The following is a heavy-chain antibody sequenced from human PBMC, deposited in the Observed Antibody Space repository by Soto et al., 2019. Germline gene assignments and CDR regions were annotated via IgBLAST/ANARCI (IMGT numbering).Heavy chain of an antibody. D-gene: IGHD2-2*01. Sequence: EVQLVESGGGLVQPGRSLRLSCAASGFTFDDYAMHWVRQAPGKGLEWVSSISWNSGKIGYADSVKGRFTISRDNAKNSRNLQMKSRRPEDTALYYCAKESCISTSCYGPWFDPWGQGTLVTVSS. CDR2: ISWNSGKI. J-gene: IGHJ5*02. CDR1: GFTFDDYA. V-gene: IGHV3-9*01. CDR3: AKESCISTSCYGPWFDP.